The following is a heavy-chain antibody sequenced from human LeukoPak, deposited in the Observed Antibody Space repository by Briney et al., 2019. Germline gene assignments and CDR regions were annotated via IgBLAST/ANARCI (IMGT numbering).Heavy chain of an antibody. CDR1: GGSISSSSYY. CDR3: ARQRSDGFEM. V-gene: IGHV4-39*01. Sequence: PSETLSLTCTVSGGSISSSSYYWGWIRQPPGKGLEWIGSIYYSGSTYYNPSLKSRVTISVDTSKNQFSLKLSSVTAADTAVYYCARQRSDGFEMWGQGTMVTVSS. CDR2: IYYSGST. J-gene: IGHJ3*02.